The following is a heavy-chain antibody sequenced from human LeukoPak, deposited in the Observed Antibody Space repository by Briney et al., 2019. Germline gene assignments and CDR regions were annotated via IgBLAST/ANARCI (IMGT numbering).Heavy chain of an antibody. Sequence: SVKVSCKASGGTFSSYAISWVRQAPGQGLEWMGRIIPILGIANYAQKFQGRVTITADKSTSTAYMELSSLRSEDTAVYYCARVFGEPYYYYGMDVWGQGTTVTVSS. CDR3: ARVFGEPYYYYGMDV. J-gene: IGHJ6*02. CDR2: IIPILGIA. V-gene: IGHV1-69*04. CDR1: GGTFSSYA. D-gene: IGHD3-10*01.